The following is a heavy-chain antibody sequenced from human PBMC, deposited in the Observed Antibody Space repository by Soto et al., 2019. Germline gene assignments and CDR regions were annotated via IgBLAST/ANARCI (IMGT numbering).Heavy chain of an antibody. CDR3: ARDLHPYYYDSSGYYPGDNWFDP. Sequence: ASVKVSCKASGYTFTSYGISWVRQAPGQGLEWMGWISAYNGNTNYAQKLRGRVTMTTDTSTSTAYMELRSLRSDDTAVYYCARDLHPYYYDSSGYYPGDNWFDPWGQGALVTVSS. V-gene: IGHV1-18*01. CDR1: GYTFTSYG. D-gene: IGHD3-22*01. J-gene: IGHJ5*02. CDR2: ISAYNGNT.